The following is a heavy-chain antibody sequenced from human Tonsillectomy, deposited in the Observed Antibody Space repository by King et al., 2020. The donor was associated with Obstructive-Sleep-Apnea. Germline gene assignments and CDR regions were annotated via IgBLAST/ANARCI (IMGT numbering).Heavy chain of an antibody. J-gene: IGHJ5*02. CDR2: ISGSGGST. CDR3: AKGPYYYDSSGDLNWFDP. CDR1: GFTFSSYA. D-gene: IGHD3-22*01. Sequence: EVQLVESGGGLVQPGGSLRLSCAASGFTFSSYAMSWVRQAPGKGLEWVSAISGSGGSTYYADSVKVRFTISRDNSKNTLYLQMNSLRAEDTAVYYCAKGPYYYDSSGDLNWFDPWGQGTLVTVSS. V-gene: IGHV3-23*04.